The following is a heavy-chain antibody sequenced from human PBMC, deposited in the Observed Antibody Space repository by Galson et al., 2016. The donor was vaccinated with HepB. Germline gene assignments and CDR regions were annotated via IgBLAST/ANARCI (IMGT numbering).Heavy chain of an antibody. CDR2: IDPSDSYT. CDR1: GYSFTSYR. J-gene: IGHJ4*02. CDR3: ARRWDGYNYLVDY. Sequence: QSGAEVKKPGESLRISCKGSGYSFTSYRISWVRQMPGKGLEWMGTIDPSDSYTNYSPSFQGHVTISADKSASTAYLQWSSLKASDTAMYYCARRWDGYNYLVDYWGQGTLVTVSS. V-gene: IGHV5-10-1*01. D-gene: IGHD5-24*01.